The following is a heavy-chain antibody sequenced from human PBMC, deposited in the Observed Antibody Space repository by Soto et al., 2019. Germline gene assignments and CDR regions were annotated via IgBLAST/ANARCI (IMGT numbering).Heavy chain of an antibody. D-gene: IGHD1-26*01. CDR1: GFTFSSYA. J-gene: IGHJ6*02. Sequence: EVQLVESGGGLVQPGGSLRLSCAASGFTFSSYAMHWVRQAPGKGLEYVSAISSNGVSTYYANSVKGRVTISRDNSKNTLYLQMGSLRAEDMAVYYCARRQQGELYGMDAWGQGTTVTVSS. V-gene: IGHV3-64*01. CDR2: ISSNGVST. CDR3: ARRQQGELYGMDA.